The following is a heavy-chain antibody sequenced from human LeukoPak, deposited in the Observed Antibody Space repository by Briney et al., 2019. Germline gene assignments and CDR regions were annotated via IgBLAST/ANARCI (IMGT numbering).Heavy chain of an antibody. D-gene: IGHD3-22*01. CDR3: AGFFYDNSGDAFDI. Sequence: ASVKVSCKASGGGFTFTSHAISWVRQAPGQGLEGMGGLIPIYGSANYAQKFQGRVTITSDESTRTVYMELSSLRPEDSAVYYCAGFFYDNSGDAFDIWGQGTMVTVSS. CDR1: GGGFTFTSHA. V-gene: IGHV1-69*13. J-gene: IGHJ3*02. CDR2: LIPIYGSA.